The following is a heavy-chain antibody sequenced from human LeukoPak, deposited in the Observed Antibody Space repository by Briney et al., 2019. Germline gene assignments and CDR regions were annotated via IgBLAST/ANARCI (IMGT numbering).Heavy chain of an antibody. Sequence: ASVKVSCKASGYTFTGYYMHWVRQAPGQGLEWMGWINPNSGGTNYAQKFQGRVTMTRDKSISTAYLQWSSLKASDTAMYYCARHRGAVAGDFDYWGQGSLVTVSS. J-gene: IGHJ4*02. CDR3: ARHRGAVAGDFDY. V-gene: IGHV1-2*02. CDR1: GYTFTGYY. CDR2: INPNSGGT. D-gene: IGHD6-19*01.